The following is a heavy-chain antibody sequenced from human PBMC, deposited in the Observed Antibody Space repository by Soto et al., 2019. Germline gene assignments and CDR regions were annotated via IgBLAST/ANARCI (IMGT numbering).Heavy chain of an antibody. J-gene: IGHJ4*02. CDR2: IYYSGST. CDR3: ARQRTSVVTQAYFDS. V-gene: IGHV4-39*01. Sequence: TLSLTCTVTGDSINNRSYYWGWIRQPPGKGLEWIGSIYYSGSTYNNPSLKSRVSMSVDTSKNQFSLKLRSVTAADTALYYCARQRTSVVTQAYFDSWGQGSLVTVST. D-gene: IGHD2-21*02. CDR1: GDSINNRSYY.